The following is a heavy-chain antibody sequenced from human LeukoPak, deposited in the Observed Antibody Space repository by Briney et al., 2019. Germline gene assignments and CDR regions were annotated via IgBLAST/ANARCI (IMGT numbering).Heavy chain of an antibody. Sequence: SETLSLTCIVSGGSITSGSYYWNWIRQPAGKGLEWIGRIYSSGSTNYNPSLKSRVTISVDTSKNQFSLNLNSVTAADTAAYYCARGRLGDSFDYWGQGILVTVSS. V-gene: IGHV4-61*02. D-gene: IGHD3-16*01. J-gene: IGHJ4*02. CDR1: GGSITSGSYY. CDR2: IYSSGST. CDR3: ARGRLGDSFDY.